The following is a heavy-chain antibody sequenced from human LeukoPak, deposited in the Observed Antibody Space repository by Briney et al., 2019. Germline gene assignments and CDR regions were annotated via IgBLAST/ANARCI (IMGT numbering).Heavy chain of an antibody. Sequence: GGSLRLSCAASGFTFSSYWMSWVRQAPGKGLEWVADIKQYGSEEYYVDSVKGRFTISRDNDKNSLYLQMKSLRAEDTAVYYCARYCSGGSCFDYWGQGTLVTVSS. CDR3: ARYCSGGSCFDY. D-gene: IGHD2-15*01. J-gene: IGHJ4*02. CDR1: GFTFSSYW. CDR2: IKQYGSEE. V-gene: IGHV3-7*03.